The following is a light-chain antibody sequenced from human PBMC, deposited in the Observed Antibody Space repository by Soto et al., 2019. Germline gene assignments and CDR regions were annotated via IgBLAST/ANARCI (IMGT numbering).Light chain of an antibody. Sequence: DIQMTQSPSNLSASVGDTVTVTCRASESISAWLAWYQQKPGRAPKLLIYDASSLESGVPSRFSGSGFGTEFTLTISSLQPDDFATYYCQQYNSYSGTFGQGTKV. J-gene: IGKJ1*01. CDR2: DAS. V-gene: IGKV1-5*01. CDR3: QQYNSYSGT. CDR1: ESISAW.